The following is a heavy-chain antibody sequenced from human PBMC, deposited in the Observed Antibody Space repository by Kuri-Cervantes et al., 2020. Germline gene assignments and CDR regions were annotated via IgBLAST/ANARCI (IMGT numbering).Heavy chain of an antibody. CDR1: GFTVSSNY. Sequence: GGSLRLSCAASGFTVSSNYMSWVRQAPGKGLEWVSSISSSSSYIYYADSVKGRFTISRDNAKNSLYLQMNSLRAEDTAVYYCARLVVASNYYYYGMDVWGQGTTVTVSS. D-gene: IGHD2-15*01. J-gene: IGHJ6*02. CDR2: ISSSSSYI. V-gene: IGHV3-21*01. CDR3: ARLVVASNYYYYGMDV.